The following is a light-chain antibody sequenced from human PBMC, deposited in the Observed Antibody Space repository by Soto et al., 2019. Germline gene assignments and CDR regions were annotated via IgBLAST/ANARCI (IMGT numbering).Light chain of an antibody. CDR2: RAS. V-gene: IGKV3D-7*01. CDR1: QSVSSSY. CDR3: LQYHNLWA. J-gene: IGKJ1*01. Sequence: EIVLTQSPRTLSLSPGARATLSCRASQSVSSSYLAWYQQKPGEAHRLLIYRASTRATGVPARFSGSGSGTEFTLTISSLQSEDFAVYSCLQYHNLWAFGQGTKVDIK.